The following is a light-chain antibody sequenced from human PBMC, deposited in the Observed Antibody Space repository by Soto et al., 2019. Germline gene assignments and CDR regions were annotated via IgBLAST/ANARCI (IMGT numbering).Light chain of an antibody. Sequence: QSVLTQPASVSGSPGQSITISCTGTSSDIGAYIYVSWYQQHPGKAPKLMIYEVNNRPSGVSNRFSGSKSGNKASLTISGLQIEDEANYFCSSYSSSTTLEVFGTGTKLTVL. CDR3: SSYSSSTTLEV. V-gene: IGLV2-14*01. J-gene: IGLJ1*01. CDR1: SSDIGAYIY. CDR2: EVN.